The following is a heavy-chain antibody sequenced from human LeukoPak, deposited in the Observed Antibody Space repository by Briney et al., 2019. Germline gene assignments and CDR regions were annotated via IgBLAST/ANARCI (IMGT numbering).Heavy chain of an antibody. D-gene: IGHD3-10*01. V-gene: IGHV3-64D*09. CDR1: GFTFSDFA. J-gene: IGHJ5*02. CDR2: ISTNGYRT. CDR3: VQGSPMVRTLGVDT. Sequence: GGSLRLSCSASGFTFSDFAMHWVRQVPGKGLEYVSAISTNGYRTYYADSVKGRFTIPRDNSRSTVYLRMSSLRTEDTAVYYCVQGSPMVRTLGVDTWGQGTLVTVSS.